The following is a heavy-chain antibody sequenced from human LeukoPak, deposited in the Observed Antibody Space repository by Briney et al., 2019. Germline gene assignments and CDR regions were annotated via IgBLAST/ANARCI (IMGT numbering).Heavy chain of an antibody. Sequence: QSGGSLRLSCAASGFTFSSYAMHWVRQAPGKGLEWVGFIRSKPYGGTTQYAASLKGRFTISRDDSKSIAYLQMNSLKTEDTAVYYCTRINTAYGGLLFDYWGQGTLVTVSS. CDR2: IRSKPYGGTT. J-gene: IGHJ4*02. V-gene: IGHV3-49*04. D-gene: IGHD2-21*01. CDR1: GFTFSSYA. CDR3: TRINTAYGGLLFDY.